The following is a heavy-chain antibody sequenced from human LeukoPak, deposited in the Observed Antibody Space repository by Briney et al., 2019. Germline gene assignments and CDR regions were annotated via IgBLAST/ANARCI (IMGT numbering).Heavy chain of an antibody. J-gene: IGHJ4*02. CDR3: AKNRGYCSGGSCYADY. D-gene: IGHD2-15*01. CDR1: GFTFSSYS. Sequence: GGSLRLSCAASGFTFSSYSMNWVRQAPGKGLEWVSSISSSSSYIYYADSVMGRFTISRDNSKNTLYLQMNILRAEDTAVYYCAKNRGYCSGGSCYADYWGQGTLVTVSS. CDR2: ISSSSSYI. V-gene: IGHV3-21*04.